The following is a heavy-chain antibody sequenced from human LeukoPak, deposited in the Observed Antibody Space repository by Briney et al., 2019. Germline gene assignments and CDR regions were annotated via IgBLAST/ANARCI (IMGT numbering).Heavy chain of an antibody. J-gene: IGHJ3*02. CDR2: ISWNSGSI. CDR3: AKARYRYSYVTDAFDI. CDR1: GFTFDDYA. D-gene: IGHD5-18*01. Sequence: GGSLRLSCAASGFTFDDYAMHWVRQAPGKGLEWVSGISWNSGSIGYADSVKGRFTISRDNAKNSLYPQMNSLRAEDMALYYCAKARYRYSYVTDAFDIWGQGTMVTVSS. V-gene: IGHV3-9*03.